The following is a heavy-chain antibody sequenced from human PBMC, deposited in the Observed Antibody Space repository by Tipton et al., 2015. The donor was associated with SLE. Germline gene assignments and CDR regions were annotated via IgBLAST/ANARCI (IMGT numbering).Heavy chain of an antibody. Sequence: SLRLSCAASGFTFDDYAMHWVRQAPGKGLEWVSGISWNSGSIGYADSVKGRFTISRDNAKNSLYLQMNSLRAEDTALYCCAKDIDPLSRDPYYYGMDVWGQASTVTVSS. V-gene: IGHV3-9*01. CDR1: GFTFDDYA. CDR3: AKDIDPLSRDPYYYGMDV. CDR2: ISWNSGSI. J-gene: IGHJ6*02. D-gene: IGHD3-10*01.